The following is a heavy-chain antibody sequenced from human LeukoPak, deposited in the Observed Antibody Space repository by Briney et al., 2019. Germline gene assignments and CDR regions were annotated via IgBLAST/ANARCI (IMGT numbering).Heavy chain of an antibody. CDR2: IYYSGST. V-gene: IGHV4-59*01. D-gene: IGHD6-19*01. CDR1: GGSISSYS. J-gene: IGHJ4*02. Sequence: PSETLSLTCTVSGGSISSYSWSWIRQPPGKGLEWIGYIYYSGSTNYNPSLKSRVTISVDTSKKQFSLQLSSVTAADTAVYHCARDDGSGWSRLGYWGQGTLVTVSS. CDR3: ARDDGSGWSRLGY.